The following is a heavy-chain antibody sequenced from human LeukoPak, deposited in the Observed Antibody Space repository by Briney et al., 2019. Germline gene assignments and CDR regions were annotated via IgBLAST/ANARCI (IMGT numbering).Heavy chain of an antibody. J-gene: IGHJ6*02. Sequence: GGSLRLSCAASGFTFSNYAMSWVRQAPAKGLEWVSRISVSGSRTYYADSVKGRFTISRDNSKNTLYLQMNSLRAEDTAVYYCAKDMSTVTYYYYGMDVWGQGTTVTVSS. CDR2: ISVSGSRT. CDR3: AKDMSTVTYYYYGMDV. CDR1: GFTFSNYA. V-gene: IGHV3-23*01. D-gene: IGHD4-17*01.